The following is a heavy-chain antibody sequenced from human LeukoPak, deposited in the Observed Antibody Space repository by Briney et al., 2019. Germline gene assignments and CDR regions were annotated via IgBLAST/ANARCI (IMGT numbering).Heavy chain of an antibody. D-gene: IGHD4-11*01. J-gene: IGHJ4*02. V-gene: IGHV3-33*06. CDR1: GFTYSHFG. Sequence: GGSLRLSCTASGFTYSHFGMHWVRQAPGKGLEWVAVIWSDGTEKYYGDAVKGRFTISRDNSRNTLYLQMNNLGDDDTAVYYCSKDAQRGFDYSNSPEYWGQGTLVIVSP. CDR3: SKDAQRGFDYSNSPEY. CDR2: IWSDGTEK.